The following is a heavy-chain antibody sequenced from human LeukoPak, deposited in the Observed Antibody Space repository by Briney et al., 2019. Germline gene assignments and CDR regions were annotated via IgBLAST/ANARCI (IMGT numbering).Heavy chain of an antibody. Sequence: SETLSLTCAVYGGSFSGYYWSWIRQPPGKGLEWIGEINHSGSTNYNPSLKSRVTISVDTSKNQFSLKLSSVTAADTAVYYCARTGASWFDPWGQGTLGTVSS. D-gene: IGHD1-26*01. CDR3: ARTGASWFDP. CDR2: INHSGST. CDR1: GGSFSGYY. V-gene: IGHV4-34*01. J-gene: IGHJ5*02.